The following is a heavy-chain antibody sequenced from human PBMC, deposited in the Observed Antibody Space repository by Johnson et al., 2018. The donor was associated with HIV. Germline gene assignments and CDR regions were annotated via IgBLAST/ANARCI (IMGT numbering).Heavy chain of an antibody. Sequence: QVQLVESGGGLIQPGGSLRLSCAASGFTFSSYAMHWVRQAPGKGLEWVAVISYDGSNKYYADSVKGRFTISRDNAKNSLYLQMNSLRAEDTAVYYCARDQAGTTDDAFDIWGQGTMVTVSS. V-gene: IGHV3-30-3*01. D-gene: IGHD1-7*01. J-gene: IGHJ3*02. CDR1: GFTFSSYA. CDR2: ISYDGSNK. CDR3: ARDQAGTTDDAFDI.